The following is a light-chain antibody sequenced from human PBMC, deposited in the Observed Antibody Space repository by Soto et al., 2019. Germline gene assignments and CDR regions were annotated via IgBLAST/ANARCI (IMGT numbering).Light chain of an antibody. CDR1: QDISNY. J-gene: IGKJ4*01. CDR2: DAS. Sequence: DIQMTQSPSSLSASVGDRVTITCQASQDISNYLNWYQQKPGKAPKLLIYDASNLETGFPSRFSGSGSGTDFTFTISSRQPEDIATYYCQQYDNLPLTFGGGTKVEIK. CDR3: QQYDNLPLT. V-gene: IGKV1-33*01.